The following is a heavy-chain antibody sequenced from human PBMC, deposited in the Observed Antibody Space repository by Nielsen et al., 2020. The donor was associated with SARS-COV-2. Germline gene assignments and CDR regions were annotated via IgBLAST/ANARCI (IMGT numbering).Heavy chain of an antibody. D-gene: IGHD2-21*02. CDR3: AKDCGGDCPFDY. CDR1: GFTFSSYA. CDR2: ISGSGGST. J-gene: IGHJ4*02. Sequence: GGSLRLSCSASGFTFSSYAMHWVRQAPGKGLEWVSAISGSGGSTYYADSVKGRFTISRDNSKNTLYLQMNSLRAEDTAVYYCAKDCGGDCPFDYWGQGTLVTVSS. V-gene: IGHV3-23*01.